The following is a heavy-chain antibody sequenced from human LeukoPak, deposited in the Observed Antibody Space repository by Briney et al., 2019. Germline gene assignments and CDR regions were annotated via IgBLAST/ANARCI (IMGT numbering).Heavy chain of an antibody. CDR1: GFTFSSYS. V-gene: IGHV3-21*01. D-gene: IGHD4-11*01. J-gene: IGHJ4*02. CDR3: HAAVTTWGQFDY. CDR2: ISRSSSYI. Sequence: GGSLRLSCAASGFTFSSYSMNWVRQAPGKGLEWVSSISRSSSYIYYADSVKGRFTISRDNAKNSLYLQMNSLRAEDTAVYYCHAAVTTWGQFDYWGQGTLVTVSS.